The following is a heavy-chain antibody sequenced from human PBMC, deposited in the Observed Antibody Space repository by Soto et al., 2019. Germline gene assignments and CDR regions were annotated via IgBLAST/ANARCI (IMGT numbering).Heavy chain of an antibody. V-gene: IGHV3-73*01. J-gene: IGHJ6*02. CDR2: IRSKANSYAT. Sequence: EVQLVESGGGLVQPGGSLKLSCAASGFTFSGSAMHWVRQASGKGLEWVGRIRSKANSYATAYAASVKGRFTISRDDSKHQAYLQMNHQKPEDAAVYYCTSRDEGSYYGMGVWGQGTTVTVCS. CDR1: GFTFSGSA. D-gene: IGHD2-21*02. CDR3: TSRDEGSYYGMGV.